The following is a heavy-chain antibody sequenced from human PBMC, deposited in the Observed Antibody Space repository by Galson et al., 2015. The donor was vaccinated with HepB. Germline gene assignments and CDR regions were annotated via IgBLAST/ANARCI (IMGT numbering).Heavy chain of an antibody. CDR1: GFTFSSYW. Sequence: SLRLSCAASGFTFSSYWMSWVRQAPGKGLEWVANIKQDGSEKYYVDSVKGRFTISRDNAKNSLYLQMNSLRAEDTAVYYCAKDRIGTSWLFGYWGQGTLVTVSS. D-gene: IGHD3-22*01. CDR3: AKDRIGTSWLFGY. V-gene: IGHV3-7*03. J-gene: IGHJ4*02. CDR2: IKQDGSEK.